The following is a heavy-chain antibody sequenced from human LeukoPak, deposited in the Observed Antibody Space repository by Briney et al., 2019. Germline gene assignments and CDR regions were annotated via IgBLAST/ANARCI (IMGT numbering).Heavy chain of an antibody. CDR2: ISGSGGST. Sequence: GGSLRLSCAASGFTFSSYALSWVRQAPGKGLEWVPAISGSGGSTYYADSVKGRFTISRDNSKNTLYLQINSLRAEDTAVYSCAKLGGYPLGYFDYWGQGTLVTVSS. CDR3: AKLGGYPLGYFDY. J-gene: IGHJ4*02. D-gene: IGHD3-22*01. V-gene: IGHV3-23*01. CDR1: GFTFSSYA.